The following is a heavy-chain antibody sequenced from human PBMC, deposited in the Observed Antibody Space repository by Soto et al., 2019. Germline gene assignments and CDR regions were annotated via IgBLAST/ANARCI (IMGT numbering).Heavy chain of an antibody. D-gene: IGHD3-10*01. V-gene: IGHV3-30*18. CDR1: GFTFSSYG. Sequence: GGSLRLSCAASGFTFSSYGMHWVRQAPGKGLEWVAVISYDGSNKYYADSVKGRFTISRDNSKNTLYLQMNSLRAEDTAVYYCAKDTARHGSGSYWLTEDYYYGMDVWGQGTTVTVSS. CDR2: ISYDGSNK. J-gene: IGHJ6*02. CDR3: AKDTARHGSGSYWLTEDYYYGMDV.